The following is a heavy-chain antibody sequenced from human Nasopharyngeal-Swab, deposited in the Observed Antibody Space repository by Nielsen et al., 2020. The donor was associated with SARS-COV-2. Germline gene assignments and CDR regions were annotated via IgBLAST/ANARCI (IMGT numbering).Heavy chain of an antibody. J-gene: IGHJ6*02. V-gene: IGHV4-34*01. CDR2: INHSGST. D-gene: IGHD1-1*01. Sequence: RQAPGKGLEWIGEINHSGSTNYNPSLKSRVTISVLTSKNHFSLKLTSVTAADTAVYYCARRRDDGGVDVWGQGTAVTVSS. CDR3: ARRRDDGGVDV.